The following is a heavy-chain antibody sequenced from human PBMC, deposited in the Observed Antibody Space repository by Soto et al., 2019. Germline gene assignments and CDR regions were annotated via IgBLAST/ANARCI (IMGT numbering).Heavy chain of an antibody. D-gene: IGHD1-1*01. CDR1: GFIFRRYL. V-gene: IGHV3-7*01. Sequence: GGSLRVSCSASGFIFRRYLMAWVRQAPGKGLEWVATIKLDGREKNYLDSVEGRFTISRDDVDNSMSLQMSRLRGEDTAVYFCVRESDGYGRFDYWGLGTPVTVSS. J-gene: IGHJ4*02. CDR2: IKLDGREK. CDR3: VRESDGYGRFDY.